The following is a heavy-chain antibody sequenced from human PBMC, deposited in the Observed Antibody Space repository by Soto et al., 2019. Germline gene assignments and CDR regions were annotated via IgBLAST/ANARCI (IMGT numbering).Heavy chain of an antibody. J-gene: IGHJ4*01. Sequence: EVQLLESGGGLVQPGGSLRLSCAASGFTFSSYTMAWVRQAPGKGLEWVSSISGSGGSPSYADSVQGRFTISRDNPRNTLSLQMNSLRAEDTATSFCSKARCSGKSCYVPDYWGHGSLVTVSS. D-gene: IGHD2-15*01. CDR2: ISGSGGSP. V-gene: IGHV3-23*01. CDR1: GFTFSSYT. CDR3: SKARCSGKSCYVPDY.